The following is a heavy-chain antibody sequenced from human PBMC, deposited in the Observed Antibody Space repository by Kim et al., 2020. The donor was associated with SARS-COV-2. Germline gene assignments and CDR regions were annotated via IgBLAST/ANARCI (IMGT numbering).Heavy chain of an antibody. Sequence: GGSLRLSCAASGFTFSSYGMHWVRQAPGKGLEWVAVISYDGSNKYYADSVKGRFTISRDNSKNTLYLQMNSLRAEDTAVYYCAKDLIAAGKNAFDIWGQGTMVTVSS. J-gene: IGHJ3*02. CDR3: AKDLIAAGKNAFDI. CDR1: GFTFSSYG. D-gene: IGHD6-13*01. CDR2: ISYDGSNK. V-gene: IGHV3-30*18.